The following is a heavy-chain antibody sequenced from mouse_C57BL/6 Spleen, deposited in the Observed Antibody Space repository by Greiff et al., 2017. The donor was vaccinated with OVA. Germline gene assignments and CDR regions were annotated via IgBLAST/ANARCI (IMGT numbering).Heavy chain of an antibody. Sequence: EVKLVESGGGLVKPGGSLKLSCAASGFTFSDYGMHWVRQAPEKGLEWVAYISSGSSTIYYADTVKGRFTISRDNAKNTLFLQMTSLRSEDTAMYYCARSTLYYYGSSPYYFDYWGKGTTLTVSS. CDR1: GFTFSDYG. D-gene: IGHD1-1*01. V-gene: IGHV5-17*01. CDR2: ISSGSSTI. J-gene: IGHJ2*01. CDR3: ARSTLYYYGSSPYYFDY.